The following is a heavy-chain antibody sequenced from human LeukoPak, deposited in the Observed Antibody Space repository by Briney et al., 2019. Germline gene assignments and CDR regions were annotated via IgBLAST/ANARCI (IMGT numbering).Heavy chain of an antibody. CDR1: GGSFSGFY. CDR2: IHHSGST. J-gene: IGHJ4*02. D-gene: IGHD3-10*01. CDR3: ATLNRDYYGSGSYFDY. V-gene: IGHV4-34*01. Sequence: PSETLSLTCAVYGGSFSGFYWSWIRQPPGKGLEWIGEIHHSGSTNYNPSLKSRVTISVDTSKNQFSLKLSSVTAADTAVYYCATLNRDYYGSGSYFDYWGQGTLVTVSS.